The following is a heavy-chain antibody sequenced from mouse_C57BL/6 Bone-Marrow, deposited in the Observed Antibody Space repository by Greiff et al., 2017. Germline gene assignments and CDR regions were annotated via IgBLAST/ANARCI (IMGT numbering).Heavy chain of an antibody. V-gene: IGHV14-4*01. J-gene: IGHJ1*03. CDR2: IDPENGDT. D-gene: IGHD4-1*01. Sequence: VQLQQSGAELVRPGASVKLSCTASGFNIKDDYMPWVKQRPEQGLEWIGWIDPENGDTEYASKFQGKATITADTSSNTAYLQLSSLTSEDTAVYYCTTFGGTGYFDVWGTGTTVTVSS. CDR1: GFNIKDDY. CDR3: TTFGGTGYFDV.